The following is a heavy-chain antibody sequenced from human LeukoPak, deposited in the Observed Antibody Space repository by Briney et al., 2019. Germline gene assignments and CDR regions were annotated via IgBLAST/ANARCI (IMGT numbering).Heavy chain of an antibody. Sequence: GGSLRLSCGASEFSLRSYSMYWVRQAPGKGLEWVSHINSGSSTIYYADSVKVRFTISRDNAGTSLYLHMNSLRAEDTAVSYCARVLLERPGIDSFDMWGQGTMVTVSS. CDR2: INSGSSTI. CDR1: EFSLRSYS. J-gene: IGHJ3*02. D-gene: IGHD1-1*01. CDR3: ARVLLERPGIDSFDM. V-gene: IGHV3-48*01.